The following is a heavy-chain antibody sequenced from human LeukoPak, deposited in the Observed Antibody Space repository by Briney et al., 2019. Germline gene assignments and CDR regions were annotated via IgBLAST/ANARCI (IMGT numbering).Heavy chain of an antibody. J-gene: IGHJ4*02. CDR3: ATVDGGYCSGGSCYSVH. CDR1: GFTVSSNY. D-gene: IGHD2-15*01. CDR2: ISSSSSYI. Sequence: GGSLRLSCAASGFTVSSNYMNWVRQAPGKGLEWVSSISSSSSYIYYADSVKGRFTISRDNAKNTLYLQMNSLRLEDTAVYYCATVDGGYCSGGSCYSVHWGQGTLVTVSS. V-gene: IGHV3-21*01.